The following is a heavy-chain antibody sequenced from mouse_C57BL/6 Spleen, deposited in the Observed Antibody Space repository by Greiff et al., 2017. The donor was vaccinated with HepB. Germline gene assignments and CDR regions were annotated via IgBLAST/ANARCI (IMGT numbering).Heavy chain of an antibody. CDR1: GYAFSSYW. V-gene: IGHV1-80*01. Sequence: VQRVESGAELVKPGASVKISCKASGYAFSSYWMNWVKQRPGKGLEWIGQIYPGDGDTNYNGKFKGKATLTADKSSSTAYMQLSSLTSEDSAVYFCARKVGYGSSYYAMDYWGQGTSVTVSS. D-gene: IGHD1-1*01. CDR2: IYPGDGDT. CDR3: ARKVGYGSSYYAMDY. J-gene: IGHJ4*01.